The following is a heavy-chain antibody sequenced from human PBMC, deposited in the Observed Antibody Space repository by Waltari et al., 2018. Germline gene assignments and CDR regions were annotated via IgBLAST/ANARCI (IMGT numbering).Heavy chain of an antibody. CDR3: ASGVSNY. CDR2: IYHSGST. J-gene: IGHJ4*02. D-gene: IGHD3-10*01. V-gene: IGHV4-38-2*02. Sequence: QVQLQESGPGLVKPSETLSLTCNVSAYSISSGYYWGWIRQPPGKGLEWIGSIYHSGSTYYNPSLKSRVTISVDASKNQFSLKLTSVTAADTAVYYCASGVSNYWGQGTLVTVSS. CDR1: AYSISSGYY.